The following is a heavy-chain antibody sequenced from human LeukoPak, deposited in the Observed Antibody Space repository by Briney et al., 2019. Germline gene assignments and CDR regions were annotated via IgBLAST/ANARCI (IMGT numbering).Heavy chain of an antibody. CDR1: GYTFTSYG. V-gene: IGHV1-18*01. Sequence: ASVKVSCKASGYTFTSYGILWVRQAPGQGLEWMGWISTYNGNTNYAQKIQGRVTMTTDTSTSTAYMELSSLRSDDTAVYYCARDLPYSSSWESIDYWGQGTLVTVSS. CDR2: ISTYNGNT. CDR3: ARDLPYSSSWESIDY. D-gene: IGHD6-13*01. J-gene: IGHJ4*02.